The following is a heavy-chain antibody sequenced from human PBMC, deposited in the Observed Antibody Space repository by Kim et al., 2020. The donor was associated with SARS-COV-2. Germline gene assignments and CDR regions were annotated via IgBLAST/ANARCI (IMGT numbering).Heavy chain of an antibody. CDR1: GFTFSSYA. Sequence: GGSLRLSCAASGFTFSSYAMHWVRQAPGKGLEWVAVISYDGSNKYYADSVKGRFTISRDNSKNTLYLQMNSLRAEDTAVYYCARDYHVVVTAIDYWGQGTLVTVSS. D-gene: IGHD2-21*02. J-gene: IGHJ4*02. V-gene: IGHV3-30*04. CDR3: ARDYHVVVTAIDY. CDR2: ISYDGSNK.